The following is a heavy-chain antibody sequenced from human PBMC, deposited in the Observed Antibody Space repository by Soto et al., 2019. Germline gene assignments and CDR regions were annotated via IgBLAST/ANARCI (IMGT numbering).Heavy chain of an antibody. CDR2: INHSGST. CDR3: ARDPSSSWSPAQWFDP. V-gene: IGHV4-34*01. CDR1: GGSFSGYY. D-gene: IGHD6-13*01. J-gene: IGHJ5*02. Sequence: PSETLSLTCAVYGGSFSGYYWSWIRQPPGKGLEWIGEINHSGSTNYNPSLKSRVTISVDTSKNQFSLKLSSVTAADTAVYYCARDPSSSWSPAQWFDPWGQGTLVTVSS.